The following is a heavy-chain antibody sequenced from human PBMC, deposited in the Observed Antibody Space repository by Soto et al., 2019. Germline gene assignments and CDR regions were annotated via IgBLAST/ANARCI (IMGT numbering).Heavy chain of an antibody. V-gene: IGHV4-31*03. D-gene: IGHD5-18*01. J-gene: IGHJ4*02. Sequence: QVQLQESGPGLVKPSQTLSLTCTVSGGSINSGGYCWSWIRQHPGKGLDWIGCISYGGSTSYNPSLKSRVTISVDTSKNQSSLKRTSVTVADTAVYYCSRGILVWGQGALITVSS. CDR1: GGSINSGGYC. CDR3: SRGILV. CDR2: ISYGGST.